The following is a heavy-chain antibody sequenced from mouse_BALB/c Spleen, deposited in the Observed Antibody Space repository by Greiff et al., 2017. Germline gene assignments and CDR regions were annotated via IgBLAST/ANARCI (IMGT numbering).Heavy chain of an antibody. Sequence: VHVKQSGAELVKPGASVKLSCTASGFNIKDTYMHWVKQRPEQGLEWIGRIDPANGNTKYDPKFQGKATITADTSSNTAYLQLSSLTSEDTAVYYCAREDYRYDEGYAMDYWGQGTSVTVSS. V-gene: IGHV14-3*02. CDR2: IDPANGNT. CDR1: GFNIKDTY. D-gene: IGHD2-14*01. CDR3: AREDYRYDEGYAMDY. J-gene: IGHJ4*01.